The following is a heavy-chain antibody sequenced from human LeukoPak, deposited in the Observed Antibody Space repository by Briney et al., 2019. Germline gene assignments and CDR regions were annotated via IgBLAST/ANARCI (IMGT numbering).Heavy chain of an antibody. J-gene: IGHJ4*02. Sequence: GGSLRLSCAVSGFTFSDYYMSWIRQAPGKGLEWVSAISGSGGRTYYADSVKGRFTISRDNSKNTEYLQMNSLRAEDTAVYYCAKEMDSSGYFDYWGQGTLVTVSS. V-gene: IGHV3-23*01. D-gene: IGHD3-22*01. CDR1: GFTFSDYY. CDR2: ISGSGGRT. CDR3: AKEMDSSGYFDY.